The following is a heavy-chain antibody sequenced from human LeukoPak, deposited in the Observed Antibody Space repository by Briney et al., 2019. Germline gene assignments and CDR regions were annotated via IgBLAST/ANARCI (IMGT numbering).Heavy chain of an antibody. CDR3: AKAGVVPAALGAFDI. CDR2: IRRDGSET. D-gene: IGHD2-2*01. Sequence: GGSLTLSCAASGFTFSNYWMTWVRRAPGKWLEWVANIRRDGSETHYVDSVMGRFTISRDNSKNTLYLQMNSLRAEDTAVYYCAKAGVVPAALGAFDIWGQGTMVTVSS. CDR1: GFTFSNYW. V-gene: IGHV3-7*03. J-gene: IGHJ3*02.